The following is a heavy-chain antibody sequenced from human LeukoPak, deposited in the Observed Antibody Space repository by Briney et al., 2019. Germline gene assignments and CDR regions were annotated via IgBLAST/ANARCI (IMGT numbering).Heavy chain of an antibody. CDR3: AKDSRTRVKDFDY. D-gene: IGHD1-1*01. V-gene: IGHV3-23*01. J-gene: IGHJ4*02. Sequence: GGSLRLSCVASGFTFNNYAMNWVRQGPGKGLEWVSSISGNGINTYYADSVKGRFTISRDNSKNTLYLQMSSLRAEDTAVYYCAKDSRTRVKDFDYWGQGTLVTVSS. CDR1: GFTFNNYA. CDR2: ISGNGINT.